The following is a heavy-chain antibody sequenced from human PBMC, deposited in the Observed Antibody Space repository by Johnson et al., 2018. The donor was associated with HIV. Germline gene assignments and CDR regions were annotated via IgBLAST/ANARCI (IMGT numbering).Heavy chain of an antibody. CDR3: AKGGSSDAFDM. CDR2: LSHDGVTK. V-gene: IGHV3-30-3*01. CDR1: GFSLTTNT. D-gene: IGHD6-6*01. Sequence: QVQLVESGGGVVQPGTSLRLSCAASGFSLTTNTMDWVRQAPGKGLEWVALLSHDGVTKFYSDSVKGRFTISRDNAKNTLYLQMNSLRAEDTAVYYCAKGGSSDAFDMWGQGTMVSVSS. J-gene: IGHJ3*02.